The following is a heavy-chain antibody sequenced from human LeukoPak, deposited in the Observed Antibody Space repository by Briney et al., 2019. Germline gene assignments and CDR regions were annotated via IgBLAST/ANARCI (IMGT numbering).Heavy chain of an antibody. J-gene: IGHJ6*02. CDR1: GGSISSSSYY. V-gene: IGHV4-39*07. D-gene: IGHD3-3*01. CDR2: IYYSGST. Sequence: SETLSLTCTVSGGSISSSSYYWGWIRQPPGKGLEWIGSIYYSGSTYYNPSLKSRVTISVDTSKNQFSLKLSSVTAADTAVYYCARTTIFGVAPKARGDGMDVWGQGTTVTVSS. CDR3: ARTTIFGVAPKARGDGMDV.